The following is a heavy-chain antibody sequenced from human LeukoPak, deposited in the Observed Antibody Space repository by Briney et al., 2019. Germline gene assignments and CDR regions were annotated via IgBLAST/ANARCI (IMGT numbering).Heavy chain of an antibody. CDR1: GYTFTGYY. J-gene: IGHJ6*02. V-gene: IGHV1-69*04. CDR2: IIPILGIA. CDR3: ARVLEAAAGMDV. D-gene: IGHD6-13*01. Sequence: ASVKVSCKASGYTFTGYYMHWVRQAPGQGLEWMGRIIPILGIANYAQKFQGRVTITADKSTSTAYMELSSLRSEDTAVYYCARVLEAAAGMDVWGQGTTVTVSS.